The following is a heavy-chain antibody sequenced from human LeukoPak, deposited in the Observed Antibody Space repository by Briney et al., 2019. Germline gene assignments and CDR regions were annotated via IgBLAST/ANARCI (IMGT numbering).Heavy chain of an antibody. Sequence: SETLSLTCAGYGGSFSGYYWSWIRQPPGKGLKWIGEINHSGSTNYNPSLKSRVTISVDTSKNQFSLKLSSVTAADTAVYYCARGPRYCSSTSCPLFDYWGQGTLVTVSS. D-gene: IGHD2-2*01. V-gene: IGHV4-34*01. CDR1: GGSFSGYY. J-gene: IGHJ4*02. CDR2: INHSGST. CDR3: ARGPRYCSSTSCPLFDY.